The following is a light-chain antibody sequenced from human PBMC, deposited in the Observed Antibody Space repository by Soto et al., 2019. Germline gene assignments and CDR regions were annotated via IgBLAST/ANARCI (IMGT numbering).Light chain of an antibody. Sequence: EIVMTQSPATLSVSPGERATLSCRASQSVSSNLAWYQQKPGQAPRLLIYGASTRATGIPARFSGSGSGTEFTLTISSLQSEDFAIYFCRQYNNWPPDRMFGQGTKVEIK. CDR3: RQYNNWPPDRM. V-gene: IGKV3-15*01. CDR2: GAS. J-gene: IGKJ1*01. CDR1: QSVSSN.